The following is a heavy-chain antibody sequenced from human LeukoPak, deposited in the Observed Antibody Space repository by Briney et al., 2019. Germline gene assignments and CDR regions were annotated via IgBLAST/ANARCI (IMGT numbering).Heavy chain of an antibody. D-gene: IGHD6-13*01. CDR1: GFTFSSYA. V-gene: IGHV3-30-3*01. Sequence: GRSLRLSCAASGFTFSSYAMHWVRQAPGKGLEWVAVISYDGSNKYYADSVKGRFTISRDNSKNTLYLQMNSLRAEDTAVYYRARAYSTAAAGTGQFDYWGQGTLVTVSS. J-gene: IGHJ4*02. CDR3: ARAYSTAAAGTGQFDY. CDR2: ISYDGSNK.